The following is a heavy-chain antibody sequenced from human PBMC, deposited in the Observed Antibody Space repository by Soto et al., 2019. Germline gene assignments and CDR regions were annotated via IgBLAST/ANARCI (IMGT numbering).Heavy chain of an antibody. CDR3: AKPLAGAAATYCPFDH. D-gene: IGHD6-13*01. CDR1: GFTFSSYA. J-gene: IGHJ4*02. CDR2: ISGSGGST. V-gene: IGHV3-23*01. Sequence: GGSLRLSCADSGFTFSSYAMSWVRQAPGKGLEWVSAISGSGGSTYYADSVKGRFTISRDNSKNTLYLQMNSLRAEDTAVYYCAKPLAGAAATYCPFDHWGKGTLVTFS.